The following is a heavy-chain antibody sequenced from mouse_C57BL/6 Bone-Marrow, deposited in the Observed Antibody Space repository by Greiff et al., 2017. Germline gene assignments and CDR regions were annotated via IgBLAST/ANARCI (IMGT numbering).Heavy chain of an antibody. V-gene: IGHV1-76*01. D-gene: IGHD2-3*01. CDR1: GYTFTDYY. Sequence: VKLQQSGAELVRPGASVKLSCKASGYTFTDYYINWVKQRPGQGLEWIARIYPGSGNTYYNEKFKGKATLTAEKSSSTAYMQLSSLTSEDSAVYFCARYPYDGYHYAMDYWGQGTSVTVSS. CDR3: ARYPYDGYHYAMDY. J-gene: IGHJ4*01. CDR2: IYPGSGNT.